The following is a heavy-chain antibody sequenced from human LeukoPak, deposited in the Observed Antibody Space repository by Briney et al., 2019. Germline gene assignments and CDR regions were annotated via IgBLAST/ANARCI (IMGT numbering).Heavy chain of an antibody. Sequence: AGGSLRLSCPASGFAFSSYEMNWVRQAPGKGLEWVSYISSSGSTIYYADSVKGRFTISRDNAKNSLYLQMNSLRAEDTAVYYCAILPVEMATMFDYWGQGTLVTVSS. J-gene: IGHJ4*02. CDR3: AILPVEMATMFDY. D-gene: IGHD5-24*01. CDR2: ISSSGSTI. V-gene: IGHV3-48*03. CDR1: GFAFSSYE.